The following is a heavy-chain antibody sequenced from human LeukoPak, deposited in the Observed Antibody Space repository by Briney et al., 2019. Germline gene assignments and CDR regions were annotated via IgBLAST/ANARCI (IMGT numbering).Heavy chain of an antibody. CDR1: GFTFSSYA. CDR2: ISYDGSNK. D-gene: IGHD5-18*01. J-gene: IGHJ4*02. CDR3: AREEGYSYGYFEVSYFDY. Sequence: PGGSLRLSCAASGFTFSSYAMHWVRQAPGKGLEWVAVISYDGSNKYYADSVKGRFTISRDNSKNTLYLQMNSLRAEDTAVYYCAREEGYSYGYFEVSYFDYWGQGTLVTVSS. V-gene: IGHV3-30*04.